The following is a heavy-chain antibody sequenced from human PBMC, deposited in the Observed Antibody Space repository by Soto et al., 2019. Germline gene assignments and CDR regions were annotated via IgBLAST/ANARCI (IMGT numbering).Heavy chain of an antibody. Sequence: GGSLRLTCAATGFTFSSFWMYWVRQAPGEGLEWISGISENGGKTRYADSVKGRFTISRDNAKNTLYLQMNSLSAEDTAVYYCASYNWPATSDYWGQGTLVTVSS. CDR2: ISENGGKT. CDR1: GFTFSSFW. D-gene: IGHD1-20*01. V-gene: IGHV3-74*01. J-gene: IGHJ4*02. CDR3: ASYNWPATSDY.